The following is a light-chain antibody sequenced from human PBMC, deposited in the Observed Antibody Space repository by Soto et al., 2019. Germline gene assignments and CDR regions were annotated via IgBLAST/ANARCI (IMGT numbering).Light chain of an antibody. Sequence: DIQMTQSPSTLSASVGDRVTITCRASQSITIWLAWYQQKPGKAPKLLIYKASSLESGVPSRFSGSGSGTEFTLTXSSLXPDXFATYYCQQYNSYPWTFGQGTKVEIK. CDR2: KAS. V-gene: IGKV1-5*03. CDR1: QSITIW. CDR3: QQYNSYPWT. J-gene: IGKJ1*01.